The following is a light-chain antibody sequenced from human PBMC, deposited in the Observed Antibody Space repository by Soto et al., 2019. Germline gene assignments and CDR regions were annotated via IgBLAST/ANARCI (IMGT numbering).Light chain of an antibody. CDR2: GAS. J-gene: IGKJ2*01. CDR3: QQYARSPYT. Sequence: PGERVTLSCRACQIVADGYLAWYQQKPGQAPSLLIYGASGRATGIPDKFGGSGSGTDFTLSISRLASEDSAVYYCQQYARSPYTFGQGTKLEIQ. CDR1: QIVADGY. V-gene: IGKV3-20*01.